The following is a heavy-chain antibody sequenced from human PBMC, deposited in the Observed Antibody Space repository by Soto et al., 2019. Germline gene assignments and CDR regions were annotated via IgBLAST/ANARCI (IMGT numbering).Heavy chain of an antibody. CDR1: GFTFGDYA. J-gene: IGHJ6*02. CDR2: IRSKAYGGTT. Sequence: GGSLRLSCTASGFTFGDYAMSWFRQAPGKGLEWVGFIRSKAYGGTTEYAASVKGRFTISRDDSKSIAYLQMNSLKTEDTAVYYCTSSEQLRYIVWLYYYGMDVWCQATSVTLSS. D-gene: IGHD3-9*01. V-gene: IGHV3-49*03. CDR3: TSSEQLRYIVWLYYYGMDV.